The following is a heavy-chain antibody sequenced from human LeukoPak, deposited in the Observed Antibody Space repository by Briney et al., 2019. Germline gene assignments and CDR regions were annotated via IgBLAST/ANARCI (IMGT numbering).Heavy chain of an antibody. CDR2: INPNGGGT. D-gene: IGHD2-15*01. CDR1: GYTLIAYY. Sequence: ASVKVSCKASGYTLIAYYIHWVRQAPGQGLEWMGRINPNGGGTDYAQNFQGRVTMTRDTSISTAYMELSRLRSDDTAVYYCARGYCSGGTCYLVENWLDPWGQGTLVTVSS. V-gene: IGHV1-2*06. CDR3: ARGYCSGGTCYLVENWLDP. J-gene: IGHJ5*02.